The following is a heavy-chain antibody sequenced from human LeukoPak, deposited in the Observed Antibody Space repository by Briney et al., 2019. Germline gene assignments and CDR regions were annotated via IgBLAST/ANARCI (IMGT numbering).Heavy chain of an antibody. CDR1: GGSISSDNYY. D-gene: IGHD3-9*01. Sequence: SETLSLTCTVSGGSISSDNYYWGWIRQPPGKGLEWIGSIYYSGTTYYNPSLKSRVTISVDTSKNQFSLKLSSVTAADTAVYHCARREYDIGYFDLWGRGTLVTVSS. V-gene: IGHV4-39*07. CDR3: ARREYDIGYFDL. CDR2: IYYSGTT. J-gene: IGHJ2*01.